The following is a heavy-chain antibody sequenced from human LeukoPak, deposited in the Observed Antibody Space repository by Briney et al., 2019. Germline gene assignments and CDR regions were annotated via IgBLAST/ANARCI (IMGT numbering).Heavy chain of an antibody. CDR2: ISGSGGST. D-gene: IGHD3-3*01. J-gene: IGHJ5*02. Sequence: GGSLRLSCAASGFTFSSYAMSWVRQAPGKGLEWVSVISGSGGSTYYADSVKGRFTISRDNSKNTLYLQMNSLRAEDTAVYYCAKQQAGTYYGAEGWFDPWGQGTLVTVSS. CDR3: AKQQAGTYYGAEGWFDP. V-gene: IGHV3-23*01. CDR1: GFTFSSYA.